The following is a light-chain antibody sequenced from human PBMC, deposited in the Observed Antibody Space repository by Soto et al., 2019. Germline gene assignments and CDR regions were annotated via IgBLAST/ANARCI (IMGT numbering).Light chain of an antibody. CDR3: QQYYSSPLT. Sequence: DIVMTQSPDSLAVSLGERATINCKSSQSVLYSSNNKNYLAWYQQKPEQPPKLLIYWASTRESGVPDRFSGSGSGTDFSLIISGLQPEDVAVYYCQQYYSSPLTFGGGTKVEIK. J-gene: IGKJ4*01. CDR1: QSVLYSSNNKNY. CDR2: WAS. V-gene: IGKV4-1*01.